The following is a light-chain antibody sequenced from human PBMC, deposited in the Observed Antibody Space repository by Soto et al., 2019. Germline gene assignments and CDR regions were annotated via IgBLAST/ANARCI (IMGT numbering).Light chain of an antibody. Sequence: QSVLTQPASVSGSPGQSITISCTGTSSDIGSNNYVSWFQQRPGKAPTLIIYEVSNRPSGVSTHFSGSKSGNTASLTISGLLREDEAKYYCSSYTTTTRLFGGGTKLTVL. V-gene: IGLV2-14*01. CDR2: EVS. J-gene: IGLJ3*02. CDR3: SSYTTTTRL. CDR1: SSDIGSNNY.